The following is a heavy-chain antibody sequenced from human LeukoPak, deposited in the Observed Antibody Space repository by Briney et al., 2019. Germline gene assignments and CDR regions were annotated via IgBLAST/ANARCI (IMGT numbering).Heavy chain of an antibody. CDR2: VSPPGGGT. CDR1: GFTFSNHG. D-gene: IGHD2-15*01. CDR3: AKVPILGYCSGGSCRNFDY. J-gene: IGHJ4*02. Sequence: GGTLRLSCAASGFTFSNHGMNWVRQAPGKGLEWLSGVSPPGGGTYYADSVKGRFTISRDDSKNTLSLQMNSLRAEDTAAYYCAKVPILGYCSGGSCRNFDYWGQGTLVTVSS. V-gene: IGHV3-23*01.